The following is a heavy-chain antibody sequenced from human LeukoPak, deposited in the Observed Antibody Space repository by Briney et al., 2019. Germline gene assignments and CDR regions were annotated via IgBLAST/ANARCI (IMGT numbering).Heavy chain of an antibody. D-gene: IGHD6-19*01. CDR3: AKVDGILSWAAEVDP. CDR2: IGSSSSFM. V-gene: IGHV3-21*04. CDR1: GFTFSSYT. Sequence: GGSLRLSCAASGFTFSSYTMNWVRQAPGKGLEWVSSIGSSSSFMYSADSVKGRFTISRENAKNSLYLQMNSLRAEDTAVYYCAKVDGILSWAAEVDPWGQGTLVTVSS. J-gene: IGHJ5*02.